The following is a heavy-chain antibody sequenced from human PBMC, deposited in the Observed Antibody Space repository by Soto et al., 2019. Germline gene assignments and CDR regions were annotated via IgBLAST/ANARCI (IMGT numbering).Heavy chain of an antibody. J-gene: IGHJ4*02. CDR1: GFTFSSYW. D-gene: IGHD3-22*01. Sequence: GGSLRLSCAASGFTFSSYWMSWVRQAPGKGLEFVANIKQDGTAKYYVDSVKGRFTISRDNAKNALYLQMSGLRAEDTAVYYCSGHYDSSGYSDIDYWGQGTPVTVSS. CDR3: SGHYDSSGYSDIDY. V-gene: IGHV3-7*05. CDR2: IKQDGTAK.